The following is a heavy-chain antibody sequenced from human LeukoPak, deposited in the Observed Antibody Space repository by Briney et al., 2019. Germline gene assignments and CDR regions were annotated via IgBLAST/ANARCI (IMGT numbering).Heavy chain of an antibody. D-gene: IGHD3-9*01. Sequence: GASVKVTCKASGYTFTGYYMHWVRQAPGQGLEWMGWINPNSGGTNYAQKFQGRVTMTRGTSISTAYMELSRLRSDDTAVYYCARGHLVGNFDPDWWFDPWGQGTLVTVSS. V-gene: IGHV1-2*02. J-gene: IGHJ5*02. CDR2: INPNSGGT. CDR1: GYTFTGYY. CDR3: ARGHLVGNFDPDWWFDP.